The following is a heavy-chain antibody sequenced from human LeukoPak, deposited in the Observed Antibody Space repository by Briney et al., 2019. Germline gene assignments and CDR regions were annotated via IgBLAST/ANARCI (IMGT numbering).Heavy chain of an antibody. Sequence: GGSLRLSCAASGFTFSSYNMNWVRQAPGKGLEWVSSITASSTAIYSADSVKGRFTISRDNAKNFLYLQMNSLRAEDTAVYYCARTYYDILTGYNPYFDYWGQGILVTVSS. J-gene: IGHJ4*02. CDR2: ITASSTAI. D-gene: IGHD3-9*01. CDR3: ARTYYDILTGYNPYFDY. CDR1: GFTFSSYN. V-gene: IGHV3-21*01.